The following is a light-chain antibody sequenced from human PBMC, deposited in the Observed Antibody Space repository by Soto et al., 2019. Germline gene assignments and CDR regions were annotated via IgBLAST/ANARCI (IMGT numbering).Light chain of an antibody. J-gene: IGKJ5*01. CDR2: DAS. CDR1: QSVSSY. CDR3: QQRSKWPIT. V-gene: IGKV3-11*01. Sequence: DIVITHSPATLSVSPGERATLSCRASQSVSSYLAWYQQKPGQAPRLLIYDASNRATGIPARFSGSGSGTEFTLTISSLEPEDFAVYYCQQRSKWPITFGQGTRLATK.